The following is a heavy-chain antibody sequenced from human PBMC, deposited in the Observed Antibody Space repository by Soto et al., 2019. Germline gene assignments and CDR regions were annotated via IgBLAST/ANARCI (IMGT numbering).Heavy chain of an antibody. D-gene: IGHD1-7*01. CDR1: GFTFSSYW. CDR3: EPGTSHSYYAHVWY. J-gene: IGHJ4*02. Sequence: PGGSLRLSCGASGFTFSSYWMSWVRQAPGKALECVANIQHDGRETFYVDSVKGRFTISRDNSNNTLYLQMDRPGVEDTAVYYCEPGTSHSYYAHVWYWGLGALVTVSS. V-gene: IGHV3-7*03. CDR2: IQHDGRET.